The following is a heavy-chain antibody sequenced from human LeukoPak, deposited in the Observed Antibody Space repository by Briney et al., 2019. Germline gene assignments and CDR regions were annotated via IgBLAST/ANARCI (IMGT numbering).Heavy chain of an antibody. CDR1: GGALSSGGYY. CDR2: IYHSGTP. V-gene: IGHV4-30-2*01. Sequence: PSETLSLTCTVSGGALSSGGYYWTWIRQPPGKDLEWIGNIYHSGTPYYNPSLKSRVTLSVDRSKNQFSLKMTSVTAADTAVYYCARDNIPVAGTGLSWFDPWGQGTLVTVSS. D-gene: IGHD6-13*01. CDR3: ARDNIPVAGTGLSWFDP. J-gene: IGHJ5*02.